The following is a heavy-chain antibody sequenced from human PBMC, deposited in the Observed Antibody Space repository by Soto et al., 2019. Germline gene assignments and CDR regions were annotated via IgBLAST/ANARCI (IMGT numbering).Heavy chain of an antibody. Sequence: WQTLSLNCAISVDRVSSNSAAWNWIRQSPSRGLEWLGRTYYRSKWYNDYAVSVKSRITINPDTSKNQFSLQLNSVTPEDTAVYYGVSGRGSGYSDWFDCWRQG. CDR2: TYYRSKWYN. CDR3: VSGRGSGYSDWFDC. V-gene: IGHV6-1*01. D-gene: IGHD3-22*01. CDR1: VDRVSSNSAA. J-gene: IGHJ5*02.